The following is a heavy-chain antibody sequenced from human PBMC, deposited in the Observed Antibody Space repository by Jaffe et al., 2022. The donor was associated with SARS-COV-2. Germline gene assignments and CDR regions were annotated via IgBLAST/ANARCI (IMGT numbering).Heavy chain of an antibody. CDR3: AKGQNTYYSPNYFDS. CDR2: ISWNGAGI. J-gene: IGHJ4*02. Sequence: EVQLVESGGGLVQPGRSLRLSCAASGFTFDGFAMHWVRQVPGKGLEWVSAISWNGAGIGYADSVKGRFTISRDNAKNSLYLQMNSLRAEDTALYYCAKGQNTYYSPNYFDSWGQGTLVTVSS. CDR1: GFTFDGFA. D-gene: IGHD3-10*01. V-gene: IGHV3-9*01.